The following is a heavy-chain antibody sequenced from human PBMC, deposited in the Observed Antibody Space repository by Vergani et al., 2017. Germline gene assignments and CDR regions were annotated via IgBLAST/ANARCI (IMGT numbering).Heavy chain of an antibody. D-gene: IGHD3-10*01. CDR1: GFTFRNYA. CDR3: AKYGRPVITMVRGSYYYYYMDV. V-gene: IGHV3-23*01. CDR2: IGGGGVSS. J-gene: IGHJ6*03. Sequence: EVQLLESGGGLAQPGGSLRLSCAASGFTFRNYAMTWVRQAPGKGLEWVSTIGGGGVSSYYADSVKGRFTISRDNSKNTLYLQMNSLRAEDTAVYYCAKYGRPVITMVRGSYYYYYMDVWGKGTTVTVSS.